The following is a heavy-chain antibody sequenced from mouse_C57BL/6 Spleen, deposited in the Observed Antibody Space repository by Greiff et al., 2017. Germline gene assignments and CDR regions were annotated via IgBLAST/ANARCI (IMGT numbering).Heavy chain of an antibody. D-gene: IGHD4-1*01. Sequence: VQLQQPGAELVRPGASVTLSCKASGYTFTDYEMHWVKQRPGHGLEWIGAIDPANGDTAYNQKFKGKAILTVDKSSSTAYMQLRSLTSEDSAAYYYSRRGKLCDYWGQGTTLTVSS. CDR1: GYTFTDYE. J-gene: IGHJ2*01. CDR3: SRRGKLCDY. CDR2: IDPANGDT. V-gene: IGHV1-15*01.